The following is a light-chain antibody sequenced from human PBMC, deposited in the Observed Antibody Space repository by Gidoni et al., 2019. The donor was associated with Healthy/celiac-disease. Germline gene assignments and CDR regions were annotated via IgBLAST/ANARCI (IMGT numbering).Light chain of an antibody. V-gene: IGKV1-39*01. CDR3: QESYGPIT. CDR1: QSISSY. CDR2: AAS. Sequence: DIQMTQSPSSLSASVGDRVTITCRASQSISSYLNWYQQKPGKAPKLLNYAASSLQSGVPSRCSGSGSGTDFTITISSLQPEDFATYYCQESYGPITFGQGTRLEIK. J-gene: IGKJ5*01.